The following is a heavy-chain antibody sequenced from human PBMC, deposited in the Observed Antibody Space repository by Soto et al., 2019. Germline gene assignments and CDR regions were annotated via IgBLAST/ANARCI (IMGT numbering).Heavy chain of an antibody. D-gene: IGHD3-3*01. V-gene: IGHV4-34*01. CDR1: GGSVNGYY. CDR3: ATRITVFGLLIPPFDP. J-gene: IGHJ5*02. CDR2: INHTGGT. Sequence: SETLSLTCAVYGGSVNGYYWNWIRQPPGKGLEWIGEINHTGGTHYNPSLKSRVTMSVDTSKNQFSLRLSSVIAADTAIYYCATRITVFGLLIPPFDPWGQGTQVTVSS.